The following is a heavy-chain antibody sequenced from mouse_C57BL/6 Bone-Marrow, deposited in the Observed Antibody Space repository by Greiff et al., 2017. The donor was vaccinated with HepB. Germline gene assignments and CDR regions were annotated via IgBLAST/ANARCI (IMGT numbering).Heavy chain of an antibody. Sequence: VQLQQSGAELARPGASVKLSCKASGYTFTSYGISWVKQRTGQGLEWIGEIYPRSGNTYYNEKFKGKATLTADKSSSTAYMELRSLTSEDSAVYFCASPLLRYWYFDVWGTGTTVTVSS. CDR3: ASPLLRYWYFDV. D-gene: IGHD1-2*01. V-gene: IGHV1-81*01. CDR2: IYPRSGNT. J-gene: IGHJ1*03. CDR1: GYTFTSYG.